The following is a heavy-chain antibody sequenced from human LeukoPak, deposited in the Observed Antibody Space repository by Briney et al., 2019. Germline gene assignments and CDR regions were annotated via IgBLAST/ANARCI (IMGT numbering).Heavy chain of an antibody. D-gene: IGHD6-19*01. V-gene: IGHV3-74*01. J-gene: IGHJ4*02. CDR1: GFTFSSHW. CDR3: ARDKLKRAGDFDY. CDR2: INSDGSST. Sequence: GGSLRLSCAASGFTFSSHWMHWVRQAPGKGLVWVSRINSDGSSTSYADSVKGRFTISRDNAKNTLYLQMNSLRAEDTAVYYCARDKLKRAGDFDYWGQGTLVTVSS.